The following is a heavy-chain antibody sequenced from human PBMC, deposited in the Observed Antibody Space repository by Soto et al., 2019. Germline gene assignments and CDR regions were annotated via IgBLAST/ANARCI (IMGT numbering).Heavy chain of an antibody. CDR2: ISGPGNTT. CDR1: GFTFSSYA. J-gene: IGHJ6*02. CDR3: AKDQWCVSASCYSVYSYFYGMDV. V-gene: IGHV3-23*01. D-gene: IGHD2-2*01. Sequence: EVQLLESGGGLVQPGGSLRLSCAASGFTFSSYAMTWVRQAPGKGLEWVSSISGPGNTTYYTDSVKGRFTISRDNSKNTLYLQIHSLRAEDTAVYYCAKDQWCVSASCYSVYSYFYGMDVWGQGTTVTVPS.